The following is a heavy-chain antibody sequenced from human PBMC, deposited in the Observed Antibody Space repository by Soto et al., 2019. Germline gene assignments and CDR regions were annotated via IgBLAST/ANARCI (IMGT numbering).Heavy chain of an antibody. J-gene: IGHJ6*02. CDR1: GFTFSSYA. CDR3: AKGRDTAMVGYYGMDV. CDR2: ISGSGGST. D-gene: IGHD5-18*01. Sequence: GGSLRLSCAASGFTFSSYAMSWVRQAPGKGLEWVSAISGSGGSTYYADSVKGRFTISRDNSKNTLYLQMNSLRAEDTAVYYCAKGRDTAMVGYYGMDVWGQGTTVTVSS. V-gene: IGHV3-23*01.